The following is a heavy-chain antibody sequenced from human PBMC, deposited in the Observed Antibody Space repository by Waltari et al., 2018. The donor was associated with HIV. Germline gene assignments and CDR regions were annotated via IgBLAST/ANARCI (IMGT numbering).Heavy chain of an antibody. V-gene: IGHV3-7*01. CDR1: GFKFNDNW. D-gene: IGHD5-12*01. CDR3: ARGGYANFDF. CDR2: IKQDGRQK. J-gene: IGHJ4*02. Sequence: EVQLVESGGGLVQPGRSLRVSCAASGFKFNDNWMSWVREAPGKVLEGVANIKQDGRQKNYLDSVKGQFTISRDNARNSLYLQMNSLRVEDTAVYYCARGGYANFDFWGQGTLVTVSS.